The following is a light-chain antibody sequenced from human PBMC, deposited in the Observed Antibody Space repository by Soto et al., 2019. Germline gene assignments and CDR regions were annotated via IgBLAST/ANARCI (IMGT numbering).Light chain of an antibody. Sequence: DIQMTQSPSTLSASVGDRVTITCRASQSIDKWVAWYQQKPGKAPKLLIWKASLLQSGVPPRFSGSGSGTEFTLTIGSLQPDDVGSYFCQQYNEFSWTFGQGTKVEIK. J-gene: IGKJ1*01. CDR3: QQYNEFSWT. V-gene: IGKV1-5*03. CDR2: KAS. CDR1: QSIDKW.